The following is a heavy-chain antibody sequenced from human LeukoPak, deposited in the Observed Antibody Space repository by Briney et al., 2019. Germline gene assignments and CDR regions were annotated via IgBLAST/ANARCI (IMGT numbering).Heavy chain of an antibody. V-gene: IGHV4-38-2*02. CDR2: FYHDETT. CDR3: ASAASEDYFDY. Sequence: SETLSLTCSVSGYSVSSAFYWGWIRQPPEKGLEWIGSFYHDETTYYNPSLKSRVTLSVDTSKRQFYLDMYSLTAADTAVYYCASAASEDYFDYWGRGALVTVSS. J-gene: IGHJ4*02. CDR1: GYSVSSAFY. D-gene: IGHD2-15*01.